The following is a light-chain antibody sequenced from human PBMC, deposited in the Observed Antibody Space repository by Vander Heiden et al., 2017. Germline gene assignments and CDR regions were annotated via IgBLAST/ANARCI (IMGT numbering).Light chain of an antibody. J-gene: IGLJ2*01. CDR1: SSNIGAGHD. CDR2: GNI. V-gene: IGLV1-40*01. Sequence: QSVLTQPPSVSWAPGQRVTLSCTGSSSNIGAGHDVHWYQQLPGTAPKLVIYGNINRPSGVPDRFSGSKSGTSASLAITGLQAEDEADYYCQSYDSSLSAVVFGGGTKLTVL. CDR3: QSYDSSLSAVV.